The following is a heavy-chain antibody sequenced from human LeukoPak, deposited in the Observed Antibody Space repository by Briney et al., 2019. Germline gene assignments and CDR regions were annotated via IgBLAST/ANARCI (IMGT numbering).Heavy chain of an antibody. V-gene: IGHV1-2*02. J-gene: IGHJ4*02. D-gene: IGHD2-15*01. CDR3: ARDPYCSGGSCYSLDY. Sequence: ASVKVSCKASGYTFTSYYMHWVRQAPGQGLEWMGWINPNSGGTNYAQKFQGRVTMTRDTSISTAYTELSRLRSDDTAVYYCARDPYCSGGSCYSLDYWGQGTLVTVSS. CDR2: INPNSGGT. CDR1: GYTFTSYY.